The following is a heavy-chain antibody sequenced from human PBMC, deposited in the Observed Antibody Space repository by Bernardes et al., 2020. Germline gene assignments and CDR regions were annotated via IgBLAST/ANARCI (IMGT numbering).Heavy chain of an antibody. CDR2: ISGSDDNGST. J-gene: IGHJ4*02. V-gene: IGHV3-23*01. CDR1: GFSFSRYV. Sequence: GGSLRLSCAASGFSFSRYVMSWVRQAPGKGLQWVSTISGSDDNGSTYYADAVKGRFTISRDNSKNTLYLQMNSLRAEDTALYYCGITFRSSWDYFDYWGQGTLVTVSS. CDR3: GITFRSSWDYFDY. D-gene: IGHD6-6*01.